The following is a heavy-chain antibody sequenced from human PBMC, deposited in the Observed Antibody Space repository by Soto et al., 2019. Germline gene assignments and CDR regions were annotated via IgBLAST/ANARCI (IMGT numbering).Heavy chain of an antibody. D-gene: IGHD5-18*01. Sequence: QVQLQESGPGLVKPSQTLSLTCTVSGGSISSGGYDWSWIRQHPGKGLEWIGYIYYSGSTYYNPSLKSRVTISVDTSKNQFSLKLSSVTAAATAVYYCARVEVLLWLGFDYWGQGTLVTVSS. CDR3: ARVEVLLWLGFDY. V-gene: IGHV4-31*03. CDR1: GGSISSGGYD. J-gene: IGHJ4*02. CDR2: IYYSGST.